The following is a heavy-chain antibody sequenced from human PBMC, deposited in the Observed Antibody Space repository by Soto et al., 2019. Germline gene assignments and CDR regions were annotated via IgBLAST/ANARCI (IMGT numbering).Heavy chain of an antibody. Sequence: GASVKVSCKASGYTFTSYYMHWVRQAPGQRLEWMGIINPSGGSTSYAQKFQGRVTMTRDTSTSTVYMELSSLRSEDTAVYYCARGDIVVVVAASYYFDDWGQGTLVTVS. D-gene: IGHD2-15*01. CDR3: ARGDIVVVVAASYYFDD. CDR2: INPSGGST. CDR1: GYTFTSYY. J-gene: IGHJ4*02. V-gene: IGHV1-46*01.